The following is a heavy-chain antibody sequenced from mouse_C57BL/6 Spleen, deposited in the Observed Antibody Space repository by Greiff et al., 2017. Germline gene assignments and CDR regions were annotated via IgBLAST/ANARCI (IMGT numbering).Heavy chain of an antibody. V-gene: IGHV5-17*01. Sequence: EVKVVESGGGLVKPGGSLKLSCAASGFTFSDYGMHWVRQAPEKGLEWVAYISSGCSTIYYADTVKGRFTISRDNAKNTLFLHRTSLRSEDTAMYYCARGANWDYFDYWGQGTTLTVSS. CDR1: GFTFSDYG. CDR2: ISSGCSTI. CDR3: ARGANWDYFDY. D-gene: IGHD4-1*01. J-gene: IGHJ2*01.